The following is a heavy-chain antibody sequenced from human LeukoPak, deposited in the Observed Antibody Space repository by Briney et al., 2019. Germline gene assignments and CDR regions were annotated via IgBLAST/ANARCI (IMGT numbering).Heavy chain of an antibody. V-gene: IGHV4-30-4*01. D-gene: IGHD4-17*01. J-gene: IGHJ4*02. CDR3: ARANGDYGRFDY. Sequence: SETLSLTCTVSGGSISSGGYYWSWIRQPPGKGLEWIGYIYYSGSTYYNPSLKSRVTISVDTSKNQFSLKLSSVTAADTAVYYCARANGDYGRFDYWGQGTLVTVSS. CDR2: IYYSGST. CDR1: GGSISSGGYY.